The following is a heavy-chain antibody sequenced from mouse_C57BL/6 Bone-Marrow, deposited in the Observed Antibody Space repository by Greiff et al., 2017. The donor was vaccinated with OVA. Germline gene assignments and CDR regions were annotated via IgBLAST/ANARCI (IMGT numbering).Heavy chain of an antibody. D-gene: IGHD3-2*02. J-gene: IGHJ2*01. CDR1: GYTFTSYW. V-gene: IGHV1-7*01. CDR2: INPSSGYT. CDR3: ATTAHVYYFDY. Sequence: QVHVKQSGAELAKPGASVKLSCKASGYTFTSYWMHWVKQRPGQGLEWIGYINPSSGYTKYNQKFKDKATLTADKSSSTAYMQLSSLTYEDSAVYYCATTAHVYYFDYWGQGTTLTVSS.